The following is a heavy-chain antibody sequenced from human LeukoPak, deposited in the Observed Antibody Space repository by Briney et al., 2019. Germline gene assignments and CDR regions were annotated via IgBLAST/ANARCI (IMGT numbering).Heavy chain of an antibody. CDR2: IYHSGST. V-gene: IGHV4-38-2*01. D-gene: IGHD4-17*01. CDR3: ARLNGDAVYFDY. Sequence: SETLSLTXAVSGYSISSGYYWGWIRQPPGKGLEWIGSIYHSGSTFYNPSLKSRVTISVDTSKNQFSLKLSSVTAADTAVYYCARLNGDAVYFDYWGQGTLVTVSS. CDR1: GYSISSGYY. J-gene: IGHJ4*02.